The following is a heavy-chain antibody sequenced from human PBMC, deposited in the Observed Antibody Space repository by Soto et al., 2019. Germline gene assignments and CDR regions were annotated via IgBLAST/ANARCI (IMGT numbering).Heavy chain of an antibody. CDR2: IIPIFGTA. Sequence: ASLKVSCKASGGTFSSYAISWVRQAPGQGLEWMGGIIPIFGTANYAQKFQGRVTITADESTSTAYMELSSLRSEDTAVYYCARLMTTVINIDYWGQGILLTVSS. D-gene: IGHD4-17*01. V-gene: IGHV1-69*13. CDR3: ARLMTTVINIDY. J-gene: IGHJ4*02. CDR1: GGTFSSYA.